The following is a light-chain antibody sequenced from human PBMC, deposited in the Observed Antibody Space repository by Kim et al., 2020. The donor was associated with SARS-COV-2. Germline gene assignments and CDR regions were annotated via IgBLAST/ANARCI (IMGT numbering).Light chain of an antibody. V-gene: IGKV4-1*01. Sequence: DIVMTQSPDSLAVSLGERATVNCKSSQSILYSSKSKNYLAWYQQKPGQSPKLLIYWASTRESGVPDRFIGSGSGTDFTLTISNLQAEDVTVYYCQQNYRNPYTFGQGTKLEI. CDR2: WAS. J-gene: IGKJ2*01. CDR3: QQNYRNPYT. CDR1: QSILYSSKSKNY.